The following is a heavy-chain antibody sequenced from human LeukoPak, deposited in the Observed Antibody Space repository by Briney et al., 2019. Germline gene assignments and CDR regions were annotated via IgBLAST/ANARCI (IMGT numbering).Heavy chain of an antibody. D-gene: IGHD2-8*01. V-gene: IGHV3-23*01. Sequence: GGSMRLSCAASGFIFSSYGVNWVRQAQGQGMEWVSGVNGGGGTTNYADSVKGRFSISRDNSKNTLYLQMNSLRGDDTAVYYCAKRGGSRMYALDYWGQGTLVTV. CDR1: GFIFSSYG. CDR2: VNGGGGTT. CDR3: AKRGGSRMYALDY. J-gene: IGHJ4*02.